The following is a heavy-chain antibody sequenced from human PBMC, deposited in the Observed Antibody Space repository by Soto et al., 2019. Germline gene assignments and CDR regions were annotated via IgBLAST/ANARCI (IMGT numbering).Heavy chain of an antibody. Sequence: QITLKESGPTLVKPTQTLTLTCTFSGFSLSTSGVGVGWIRQPPGKALEWLALIYWDDDKRYSPSLKSRITITKDTSKNQVVLTRTNMDPVDTAKYYCALALPDRGYSHGWDFDYWGQGTLVTVSS. D-gene: IGHD5-18*01. CDR1: GFSLSTSGVG. CDR2: IYWDDDK. V-gene: IGHV2-5*02. J-gene: IGHJ4*02. CDR3: ALALPDRGYSHGWDFDY.